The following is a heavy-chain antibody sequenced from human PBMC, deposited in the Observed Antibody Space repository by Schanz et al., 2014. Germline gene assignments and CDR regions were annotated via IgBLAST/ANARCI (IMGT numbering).Heavy chain of an antibody. CDR1: GYTFTTYA. CDR3: ARDRRFFDRDDLYYFDS. CDR2: ISVYNHNK. D-gene: IGHD3-3*01. V-gene: IGHV1-18*01. Sequence: QVQLVQSGAEVKKPGASVRVSCKASGYTFTTYAMSWVRQAPGQGLEWMGWISVYNHNKEYDQKFQGRVTMTTDTSTSTAYMALTDLRSDDTAVYYCARDRRFFDRDDLYYFDSWGQGTLVTASS. J-gene: IGHJ4*02.